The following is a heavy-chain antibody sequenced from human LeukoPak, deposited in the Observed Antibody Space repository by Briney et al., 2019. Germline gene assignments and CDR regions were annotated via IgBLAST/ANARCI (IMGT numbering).Heavy chain of an antibody. CDR1: GYTFTGYY. CDR2: INPNSGGT. CDR3: ARVMSGSYYDLGSVDY. V-gene: IGHV1-2*06. Sequence: GASVKVSCKASGYTFTGYYMHWVRQAPGQGLEWMGRINPNSGGTNYAQKFQGRVTMTRDTSISTAYMELSRLRSDDTAVYYCARVMSGSYYDLGSVDYWGQGTLVTVSS. D-gene: IGHD1-26*01. J-gene: IGHJ4*02.